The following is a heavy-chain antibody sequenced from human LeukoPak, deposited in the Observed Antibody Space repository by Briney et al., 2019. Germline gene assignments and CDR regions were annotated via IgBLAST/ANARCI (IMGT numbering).Heavy chain of an antibody. V-gene: IGHV3-74*01. CDR1: GFTFSNYW. Sequence: GGSLRLSCIASGFTFSNYWMHWVRQPPGKGLVWVSRIYVDGRTTNYADSVKGRFTISRDNAKNTVYLEMNSLSVEDTATYYCIRDFRSADLWGQGTLVTVTS. CDR3: IRDFRSADL. J-gene: IGHJ5*02. CDR2: IYVDGRTT.